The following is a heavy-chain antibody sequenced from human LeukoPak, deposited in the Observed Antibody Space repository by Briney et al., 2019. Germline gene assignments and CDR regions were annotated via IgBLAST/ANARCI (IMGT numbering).Heavy chain of an antibody. J-gene: IGHJ4*02. CDR1: GGSISSGGYY. Sequence: PSETLSLTCTVSGGSISSGGYYWSWIRQHAGKGLEWIGYIYYSGSTYYNPSLKSRVTISVDTSKNQFSLKLSSVTAADTAVYYCARAGSSGYLYLDYWGQGTLVTVSS. V-gene: IGHV4-31*03. CDR3: ARAGSSGYLYLDY. D-gene: IGHD3-22*01. CDR2: IYYSGST.